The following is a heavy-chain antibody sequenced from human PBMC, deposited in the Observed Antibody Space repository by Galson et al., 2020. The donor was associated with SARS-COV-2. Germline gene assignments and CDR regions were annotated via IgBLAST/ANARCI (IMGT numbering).Heavy chain of an antibody. V-gene: IGHV3-23*01. J-gene: IGHJ4*02. D-gene: IGHD6-13*01. CDR1: GFTFNSYA. CDR2: ITDSGSDT. CDR3: ANYSAAGYLAH. Sequence: GESLKISCAASGFTFNSYAMEWVRQAPGKGLEWVSTITDSGSDTYYADSVKGRFTISRDNSKNMVFLQMNSLRAEDTAIYYCANYSAAGYLAHWGQGTLVTVSS.